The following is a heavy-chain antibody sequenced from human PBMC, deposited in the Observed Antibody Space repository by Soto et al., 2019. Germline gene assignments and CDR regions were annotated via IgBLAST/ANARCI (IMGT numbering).Heavy chain of an antibody. Sequence: GASVKVSCKASGYTFTSYGISWVRQAPVQGLEWMGWISAYNGNTNYAQKLQGRVTMTTDTSTSTAYMELRSLRSDDTAVYYCARDRGDFWSGSYYYYMDVWGKGTTVTVSS. V-gene: IGHV1-18*01. D-gene: IGHD3-3*01. CDR1: GYTFTSYG. J-gene: IGHJ6*03. CDR3: ARDRGDFWSGSYYYYMDV. CDR2: ISAYNGNT.